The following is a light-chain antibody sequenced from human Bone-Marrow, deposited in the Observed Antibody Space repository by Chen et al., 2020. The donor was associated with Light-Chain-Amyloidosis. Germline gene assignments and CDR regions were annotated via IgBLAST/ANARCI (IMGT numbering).Light chain of an antibody. Sequence: ILLTQSPGTLSLSPGERATLSCRASQSVASDYVAWYQQKPGQAPRLPIYDASSRAPGIPDRFSGSESGIDFTLTISRVEPEDFAVYYCQQYGSSPVTFGQGTKVEIK. CDR1: QSVASDY. CDR3: QQYGSSPVT. CDR2: DAS. V-gene: IGKV3-20*01. J-gene: IGKJ1*01.